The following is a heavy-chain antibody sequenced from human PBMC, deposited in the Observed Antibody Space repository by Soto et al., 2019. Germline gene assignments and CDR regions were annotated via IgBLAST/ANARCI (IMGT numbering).Heavy chain of an antibody. CDR3: AAGTGYYYDGSGYYMDY. V-gene: IGHV3-23*01. CDR1: GFTFSSYA. D-gene: IGHD3-22*01. CDR2: ISGSGGST. J-gene: IGHJ4*02. Sequence: GGSLRLSCAASGFTFSSYAMSWVRQAPGTGLEWVSAISGSGGSTYYADSVKGRFTISRDNSKNTLYLQMNSLRAEETAVYYCAAGTGYYYDGSGYYMDYWGQGTLVTVSS.